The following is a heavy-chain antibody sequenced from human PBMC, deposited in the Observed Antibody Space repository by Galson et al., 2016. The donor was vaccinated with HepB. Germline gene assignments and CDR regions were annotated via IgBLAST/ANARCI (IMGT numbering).Heavy chain of an antibody. Sequence: SLRLSCAASGFTFSDFAMSWVRQAPGKGPEWVSGISDSAGDTYYADSVKGRFVVSRDNSKNTLYLHMNSLRAEDTAIYYCASRDNGDRIWWGQGTLVTVSS. CDR2: ISDSAGDT. CDR3: ASRDNGDRIW. CDR1: GFTFSDFA. J-gene: IGHJ4*02. D-gene: IGHD2-8*01. V-gene: IGHV3-23*01.